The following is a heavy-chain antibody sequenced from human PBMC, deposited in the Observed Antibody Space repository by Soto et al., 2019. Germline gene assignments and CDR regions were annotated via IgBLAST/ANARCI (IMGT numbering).Heavy chain of an antibody. V-gene: IGHV3-21*01. CDR3: GAATGAY. J-gene: IGHJ4*02. Sequence: EVQLVESGGGLVKPGGSLRLSCAASGFTFSSYTMNWVRQAPGKGLEWVSSISRSSSYIYFADSVKGRFTISRDNAKNSLYLQINSLRAEDKAVYYCGAATGAYWGQGTLVTVSS. CDR1: GFTFSSYT. D-gene: IGHD2-15*01. CDR2: ISRSSSYI.